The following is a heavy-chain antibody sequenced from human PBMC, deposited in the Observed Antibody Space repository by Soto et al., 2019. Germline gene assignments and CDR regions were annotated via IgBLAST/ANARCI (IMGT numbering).Heavy chain of an antibody. CDR1: GFTFRTYT. Sequence: GGSLSLSCISSGFTFRTYTMNWVRQAPGKGLEWVSGIRGFSPYTFYAESVKGRFTISRDNAKNSLYLQMNSLRAEDTAVYYCARDRGYDAHDYYYNAMDVWGQGTTVTVSS. CDR2: IRGFSPYT. D-gene: IGHD2-15*01. J-gene: IGHJ6*02. CDR3: ARDRGYDAHDYYYNAMDV. V-gene: IGHV3-21*01.